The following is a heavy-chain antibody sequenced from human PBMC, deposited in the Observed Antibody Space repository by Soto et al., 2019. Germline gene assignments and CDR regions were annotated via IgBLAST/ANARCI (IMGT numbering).Heavy chain of an antibody. CDR3: ARGRGYCIGGSCYYYYGMDV. J-gene: IGHJ6*02. CDR1: GGSFSGYY. D-gene: IGHD2-15*01. V-gene: IGHV4-34*01. Sequence: PSETLSLTCAVYGGSFSGYYWSWIRQPPGKGLEWIGEINHSGSTNYNPSLKSRVTISVDTSKNQFSLKLSSVTAADTAVYYCARGRGYCIGGSCYYYYGMDVWGQGTTVTVSS. CDR2: INHSGST.